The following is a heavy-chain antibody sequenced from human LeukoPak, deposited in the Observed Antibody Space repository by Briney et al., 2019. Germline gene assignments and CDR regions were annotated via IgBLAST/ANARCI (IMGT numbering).Heavy chain of an antibody. CDR3: AKGSHFAN. CDR1: GFTFSDNA. Sequence: PGGCLRLSCAAAGFTFSDNAMSRGRQAPGKRREWVSTIIRTTGTTYYADSVKGRFTISRDNSKNTVSLQVNSLRAEDTAVYYCAKGSHFANCGQGTLVTVSS. V-gene: IGHV3-23*01. J-gene: IGHJ4*02. CDR2: IIRTTGTT.